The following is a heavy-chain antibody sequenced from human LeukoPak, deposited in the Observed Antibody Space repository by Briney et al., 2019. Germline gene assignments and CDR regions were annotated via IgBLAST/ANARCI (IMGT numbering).Heavy chain of an antibody. CDR3: ARRGSGDY. J-gene: IGHJ4*02. Sequence: PSETLSLTCAVSGHSISSGYYWGWIRQPPGKGLEWIGSIYHSGSTYYNPSLKSRVTISVDTSKNQFSLKLSSVTAADTAVYYCARRGSGDYWGQGTLVTVSS. CDR1: GHSISSGYY. V-gene: IGHV4-38-2*01. D-gene: IGHD3-10*01. CDR2: IYHSGST.